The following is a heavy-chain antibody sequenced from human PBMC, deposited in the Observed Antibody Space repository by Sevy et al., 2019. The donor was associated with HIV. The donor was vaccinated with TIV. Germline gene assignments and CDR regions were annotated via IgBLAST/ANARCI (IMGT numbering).Heavy chain of an antibody. CDR2: IRSKAGGGTT. D-gene: IGHD2-15*01. CDR3: TTDHRRDGIVVVPFEY. J-gene: IGHJ4*02. V-gene: IGHV3-15*01. Sequence: GGSLRLSCAAPGFSFSNAWMSWVRQSPGKGLEWVGRIRSKAGGGTTDYATIVKGKFTISRDDSRDILYLQLNSLETEDTAVYYCTTDHRRDGIVVVPFEYWGQGTLVTVSS. CDR1: GFSFSNAW.